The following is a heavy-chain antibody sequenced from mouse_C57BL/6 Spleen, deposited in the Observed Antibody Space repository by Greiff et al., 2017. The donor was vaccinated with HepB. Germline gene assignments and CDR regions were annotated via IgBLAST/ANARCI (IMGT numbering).Heavy chain of an antibody. CDR1: GYTFTSYW. Sequence: QVQLQQPGAELVRPGSSVKLSCKASGYTFTSYWMHWVKQRPIQGLEWIGNIDPSDSETHYNQKFKDKATLTVDKSSSTAYLQLSSLTSEDSAVYYCARSGNNYYYFDYWGQGTTLTVSS. CDR3: ARSGNNYYYFDY. D-gene: IGHD5-2*01. J-gene: IGHJ2*01. CDR2: IDPSDSET. V-gene: IGHV1-52*01.